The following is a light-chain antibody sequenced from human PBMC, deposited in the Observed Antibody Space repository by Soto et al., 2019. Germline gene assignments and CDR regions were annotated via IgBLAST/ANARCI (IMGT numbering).Light chain of an antibody. V-gene: IGLV1-40*01. CDR3: QSYASSLSGWV. CDR2: GNS. CDR1: SSNIGAGYG. J-gene: IGLJ3*02. Sequence: QAVVTQPPSVSGAPGQRVTISCTGSSSNIGAGYGVHWYQQLPGTAPKLLIYGNSNRPSGVPDRFSGSKSGTSASLAITGLQAEDEAAYYCQSYASSLSGWVFGGGTKLTVL.